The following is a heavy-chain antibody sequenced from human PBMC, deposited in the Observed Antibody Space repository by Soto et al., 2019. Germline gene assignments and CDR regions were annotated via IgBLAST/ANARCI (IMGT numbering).Heavy chain of an antibody. CDR1: GVSLDSGHYY. Sequence: QLHLQESGPGLVNPLETLSLTCSVSGVSLDSGHYYWVWIRQPPGKGLTWIASVYYDGSTYYNPSLKSRVTTSIHKPKNQFSLTLKSVTAADTAIYYCGKVLIGATRHTGVDSWGQGTLVTVSS. CDR3: GKVLIGATRHTGVDS. CDR2: VYYDGST. J-gene: IGHJ4*02. V-gene: IGHV4-39*01. D-gene: IGHD2-15*01.